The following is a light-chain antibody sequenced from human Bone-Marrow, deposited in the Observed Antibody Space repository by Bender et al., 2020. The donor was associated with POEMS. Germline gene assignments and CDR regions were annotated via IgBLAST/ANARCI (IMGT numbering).Light chain of an antibody. V-gene: IGLV1-47*01. CDR3: AAWDDSQGVFYV. CDR2: DTD. J-gene: IGLJ1*01. CDR1: ASNIGRTY. Sequence: QSVLTQPPSASETPGQTVTISCSGSASNIGRTYVCWYQHLPGTAPRLLIYDTDLRPSGVPDRFSGSKSGTSASLSISGLRSEDEADYYCAAWDDSQGVFYVFGTGTKVTVL.